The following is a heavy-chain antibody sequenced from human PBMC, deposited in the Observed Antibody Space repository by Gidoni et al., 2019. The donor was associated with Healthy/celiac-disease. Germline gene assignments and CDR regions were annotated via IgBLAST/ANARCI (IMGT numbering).Heavy chain of an antibody. Sequence: EVQLVESVGGLVQPGRSLRLSCAASGFTFDDYAMHWVRQAPGKGLEWVSGISWNSGSIGYADSVKGRFTISRDNAKNSLYLQMNSLRAEDTALYYCAKDIFLSQWLGPLDYWGQGTLVTVSS. CDR1: GFTFDDYA. D-gene: IGHD6-19*01. J-gene: IGHJ4*02. CDR3: AKDIFLSQWLGPLDY. CDR2: ISWNSGSI. V-gene: IGHV3-9*01.